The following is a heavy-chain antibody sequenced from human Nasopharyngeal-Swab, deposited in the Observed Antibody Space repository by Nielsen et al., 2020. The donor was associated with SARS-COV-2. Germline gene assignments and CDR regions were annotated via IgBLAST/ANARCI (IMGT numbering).Heavy chain of an antibody. CDR2: IIPILGIA. CDR3: ARERHDYVWGSYRYTKSC. J-gene: IGHJ4*02. CDR1: GGTFSSYA. D-gene: IGHD3-16*02. Sequence: SVKVSCKASGGTFSSYAISWVRQAPGQGLEWMGRIIPILGIANYAQKFQGRVTITADKSTSTAYMELSSLRSEDTAVYYCARERHDYVWGSYRYTKSCWGQGTLVTVSS. V-gene: IGHV1-69*04.